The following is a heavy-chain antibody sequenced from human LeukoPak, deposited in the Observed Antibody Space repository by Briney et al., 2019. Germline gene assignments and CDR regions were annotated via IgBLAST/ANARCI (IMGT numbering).Heavy chain of an antibody. Sequence: GGSLRLSCAASGFTFSSYGMHWVRQAPGKGLEWVAFIRYDGSNKYYADSVKGRFTISRDNSKNTLYLQMNSLRAEDTAVYYCAKVLGKYYYDSSRTFDYWGQGTLVTVSS. J-gene: IGHJ4*02. D-gene: IGHD3-22*01. CDR3: AKVLGKYYYDSSRTFDY. CDR1: GFTFSSYG. CDR2: IRYDGSNK. V-gene: IGHV3-30*02.